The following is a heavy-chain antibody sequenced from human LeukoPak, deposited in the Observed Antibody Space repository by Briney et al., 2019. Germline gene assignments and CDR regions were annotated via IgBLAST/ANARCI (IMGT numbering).Heavy chain of an antibody. CDR3: ARFYSKNWFDP. V-gene: IGHV4-59*08. D-gene: IGHD6-13*01. J-gene: IGHJ5*02. CDR1: GGSISSYY. Sequence: PSETLSLTCTVSGGSISSYYWSWIRQPPGKGLEWIGYIYYSGSTNYNPSLKSRVTISVDTSKNQFSPKLSSVTAADTAVYYCARFYSKNWFDPWGQGTLVTVSS. CDR2: IYYSGST.